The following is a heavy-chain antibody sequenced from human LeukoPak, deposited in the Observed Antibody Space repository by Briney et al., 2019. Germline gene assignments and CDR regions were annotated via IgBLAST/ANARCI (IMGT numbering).Heavy chain of an antibody. CDR3: ARNPSTALDY. CDR2: ISSYNGNT. Sequence: ASVKVSCTASGYTFTIYGISWVRQAPGQGLEWMGWISSYNGNTNYAQKLQGRVTMTTDTSTSTAYMELRSLRSDDTAVYYCARNPSTALDYWGQGTLVTVSS. J-gene: IGHJ4*02. V-gene: IGHV1-18*01. D-gene: IGHD4-17*01. CDR1: GYTFTIYG.